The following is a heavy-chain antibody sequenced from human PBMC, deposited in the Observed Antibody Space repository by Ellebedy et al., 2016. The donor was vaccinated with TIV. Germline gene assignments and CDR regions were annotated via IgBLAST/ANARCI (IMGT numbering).Heavy chain of an antibody. Sequence: SQTLSLTXXISGDSVSSNSAAWNWIRQSPSRGLEWLGRTYYRSKWYNDYAVSVKSRITINPDTSKNQFSLQLNSVTPEDTAVYYCARDKIGGSHWSRDAFDIWGQGTMVTVSS. CDR3: ARDKIGGSHWSRDAFDI. CDR1: GDSVSSNSAA. J-gene: IGHJ3*02. CDR2: TYYRSKWYN. D-gene: IGHD2-8*02. V-gene: IGHV6-1*01.